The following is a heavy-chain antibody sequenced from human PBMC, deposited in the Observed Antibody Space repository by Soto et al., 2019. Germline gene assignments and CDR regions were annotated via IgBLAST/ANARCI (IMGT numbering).Heavy chain of an antibody. CDR2: IDWDDDK. J-gene: IGHJ6*01. Sequence: GSGPTLVNPTQTLTLTCTFSGFSLSTSGMCVSWIRQPPGKALEWLALIDWDDDKYYSTSLKTRLTISKDTSKNQVVLTMTNMDPVDTATYYCARMGYIFTSFYYGMDVWGQGTTVTVSS. V-gene: IGHV2-70*01. CDR3: ARMGYIFTSFYYGMDV. CDR1: GFSLSTSGMC. D-gene: IGHD3-3*02.